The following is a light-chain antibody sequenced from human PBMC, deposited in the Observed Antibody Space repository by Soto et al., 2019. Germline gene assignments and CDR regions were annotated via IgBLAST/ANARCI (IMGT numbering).Light chain of an antibody. V-gene: IGKV3-11*01. J-gene: IGKJ5*01. CDR1: QSVSRY. CDR2: DAS. CDR3: QQGSNWPLT. Sequence: EIVLTQSPATLSLSPGERATLSCRASQSVSRYLAWYQQKPGQAPRLLIYDASNRATGIPARFSGSGSGTDFTLTISSLEPEDFAVYYCQQGSNWPLTFGQGTRLEIK.